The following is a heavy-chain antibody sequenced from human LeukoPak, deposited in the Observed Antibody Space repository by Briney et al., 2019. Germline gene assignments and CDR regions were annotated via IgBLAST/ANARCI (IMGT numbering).Heavy chain of an antibody. Sequence: ASVKVSCKASGYTFTSYGITWVRQAPGQGLEWMGWISAYNGNTNRAQKLQGRVTMTTDTSTSTAYMELRSLRSDDTAVYYCARDHESPDSGSQSWGQGTLVTVSS. J-gene: IGHJ4*02. CDR1: GYTFTSYG. CDR2: ISAYNGNT. CDR3: ARDHESPDSGSQS. D-gene: IGHD1-26*01. V-gene: IGHV1-18*01.